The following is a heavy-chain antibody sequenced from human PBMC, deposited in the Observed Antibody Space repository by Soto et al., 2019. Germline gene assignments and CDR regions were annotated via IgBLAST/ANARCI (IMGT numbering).Heavy chain of an antibody. D-gene: IGHD2-2*01. CDR1: GFTFSDYY. V-gene: IGHV3-11*05. CDR2: ISSSSSYT. J-gene: IGHJ5*02. Sequence: PGGSLRLSCAASGFTFSDYYMSWIRQAPGKGLEWVSYISSSSSYTNYADSVKGRFTISRDNAKNSLYLQMNSLRAEDTAVYYWGKDHYAPGWCDPGGKEPLVTASS. CDR3: GKDHYAPGWCDP.